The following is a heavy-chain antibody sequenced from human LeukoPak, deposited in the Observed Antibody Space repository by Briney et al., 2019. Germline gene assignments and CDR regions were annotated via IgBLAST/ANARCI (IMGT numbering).Heavy chain of an antibody. CDR1: GFTFDDYG. CDR2: INWNGGST. Sequence: GGSLRLSCAASGFTFDDYGMSWVRQAPGKGLEWVSGINWNGGSTGYADSVKGRFTISRDNAKNSLYLQMNSPRAEDTALYYCAREGSGSYLYYYYYMDVWGKGTTVTVSS. J-gene: IGHJ6*03. CDR3: AREGSGSYLYYYYYMDV. D-gene: IGHD1-26*01. V-gene: IGHV3-20*04.